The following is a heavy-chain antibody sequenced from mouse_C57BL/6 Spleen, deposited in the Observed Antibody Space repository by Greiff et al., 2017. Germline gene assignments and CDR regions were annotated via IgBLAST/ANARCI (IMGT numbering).Heavy chain of an antibody. CDR1: GYSFTDYN. D-gene: IGHD1-1*01. V-gene: IGHV1-39*01. J-gene: IGHJ2*01. CDR2: INPNYGTT. Sequence: EVKLVEPGPELVKPGASVKISCKASGYSFTDYNMNWVKQSNGKSLEWIGVINPNYGTTSYNQKFKGKATLTVDQSSSTAYMQLNSLTSEDSPVXYCARRHYYDSSYGYFDYWGQGTTLTVSS. CDR3: ARRHYYDSSYGYFDY.